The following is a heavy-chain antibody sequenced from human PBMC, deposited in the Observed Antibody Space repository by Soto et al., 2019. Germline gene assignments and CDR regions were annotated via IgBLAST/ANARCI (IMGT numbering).Heavy chain of an antibody. Sequence: GGSLRLSCAASGFTFSSFAMSWVRQAPGKGLEWVSTISSGGGNTYFADSVKGRFTISRDNPKNTLYLQMNSLRAEDTAVYYCAKRLAYSSSWYYFDYWGQGTLVTVSS. CDR2: ISSGGGNT. V-gene: IGHV3-23*01. D-gene: IGHD6-13*01. CDR1: GFTFSSFA. CDR3: AKRLAYSSSWYYFDY. J-gene: IGHJ4*02.